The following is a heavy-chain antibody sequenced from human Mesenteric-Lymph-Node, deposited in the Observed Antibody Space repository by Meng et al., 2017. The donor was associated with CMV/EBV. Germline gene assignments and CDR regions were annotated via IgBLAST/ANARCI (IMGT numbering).Heavy chain of an antibody. Sequence: GSLRLSCTVSGGSISPYYWSWIRQPPGKGLEWIGYIYYSGSTNYNPSLKSRVTISVDTSKNQFSLKLSSVTAADTAVYYCARGSSYGYVDYWGQGTLVTVSS. V-gene: IGHV4-59*01. CDR2: IYYSGST. J-gene: IGHJ4*02. CDR3: ARGSSYGYVDY. CDR1: GGSISPYY. D-gene: IGHD5-18*01.